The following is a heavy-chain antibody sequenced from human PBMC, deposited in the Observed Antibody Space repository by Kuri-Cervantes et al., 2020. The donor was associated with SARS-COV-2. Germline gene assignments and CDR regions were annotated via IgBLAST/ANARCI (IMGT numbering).Heavy chain of an antibody. CDR1: GFTVSSNC. Sequence: GGSLRLSCAASGFTVSSNCMNWVRQAPGKGLEWVSVIYSGGTTYYADSVKGRFTISRDTSKSTLYLQMNSVKAEDSAMYYCARGGSYDDSNGLDWPFDLWGRGTLVTVSS. CDR2: IYSGGTT. CDR3: ARGGSYDDSNGLDWPFDL. D-gene: IGHD3-22*01. V-gene: IGHV3-53*01. J-gene: IGHJ2*01.